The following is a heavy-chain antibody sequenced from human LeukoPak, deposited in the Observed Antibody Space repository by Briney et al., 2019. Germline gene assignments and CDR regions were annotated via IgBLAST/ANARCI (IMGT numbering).Heavy chain of an antibody. J-gene: IGHJ5*02. CDR2: INHSGST. D-gene: IGHD3-22*01. V-gene: IGHV4-34*01. Sequence: SETLSLTCAVYGGSFSGYYWSWIRQPPGKGLEWIGEINHSGSTNYNPSLKSRVTISVDTSNNQFSLKLSSVTAADTAVYYCARDGYYDSSGYRNWFDPWGQGTLVTVSS. CDR1: GGSFSGYY. CDR3: ARDGYYDSSGYRNWFDP.